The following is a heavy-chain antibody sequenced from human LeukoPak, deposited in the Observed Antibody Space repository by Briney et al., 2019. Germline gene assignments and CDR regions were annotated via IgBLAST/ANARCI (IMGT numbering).Heavy chain of an antibody. CDR2: VHSSGDI. V-gene: IGHV4-61*02. CDR1: GVSITSGSYY. D-gene: IGHD3-16*01. CDR3: ARGASPKDAVFFDY. J-gene: IGHJ4*02. Sequence: AQTLSLSCSVSGVSITSGSYYWGWIRQSAGKGLEWIGRVHSSGDIYHNAAFRSRAAVSGNASKNQFSLQLNSVTAADTAVYYCARGASPKDAVFFDYWGQGALITVSS.